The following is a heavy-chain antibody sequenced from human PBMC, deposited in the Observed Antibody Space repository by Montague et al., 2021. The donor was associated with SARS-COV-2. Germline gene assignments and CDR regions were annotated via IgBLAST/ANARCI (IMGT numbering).Heavy chain of an antibody. CDR2: TYYRSKWYN. V-gene: IGHV6-1*01. Sequence: CAISGDSVSRKRAAGDWSRQSPSRGLEWRGRTYYRSKWYNDYAVSVKSRITINPDTSKNQISLQLNSVTPEDTAVYYCARTSASSDYWDQGTLVTVSS. CDR1: GDSVSRKRAA. CDR3: ARTSASSDY. J-gene: IGHJ4*02. D-gene: IGHD1-26*01.